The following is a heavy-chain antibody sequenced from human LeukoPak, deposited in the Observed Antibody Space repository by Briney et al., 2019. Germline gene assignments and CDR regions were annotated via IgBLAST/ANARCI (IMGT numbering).Heavy chain of an antibody. J-gene: IGHJ4*02. CDR1: GFTFSSYA. D-gene: IGHD4-17*01. Sequence: PGGSLRLSCAASGFTFSSYAMHWVRQAPGKGLEWVAVISYDGSNKYYADSVKGRFTISRDNSKNTLYLQMNSLRAEDTAVYYCARDGYHDYGDSEGYYFDYWGQGTLVTVSS. CDR2: ISYDGSNK. CDR3: ARDGYHDYGDSEGYYFDY. V-gene: IGHV3-30-3*01.